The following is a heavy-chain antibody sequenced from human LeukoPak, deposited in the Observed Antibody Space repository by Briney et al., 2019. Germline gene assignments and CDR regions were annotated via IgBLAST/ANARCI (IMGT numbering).Heavy chain of an antibody. CDR2: IKQDEIEK. V-gene: IGHV3-7*01. CDR1: GFTFSTYW. CDR3: ARDVVRGFDP. J-gene: IGHJ5*02. Sequence: QPGGSLRLSCAAPGFTFSTYWMSWPGHAPVKGLEWVANIKQDEIEKYYVDSVKCRFTISRDNAKNSLYLQMNSLRVEDTAIYFCARDVVRGFDPWRQGALVTVSS. D-gene: IGHD3-10*01.